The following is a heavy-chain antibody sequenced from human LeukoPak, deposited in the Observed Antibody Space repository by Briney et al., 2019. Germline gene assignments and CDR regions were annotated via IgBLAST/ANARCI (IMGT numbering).Heavy chain of an antibody. Sequence: GGSLRLSCATSGLPFSDFSMSWVRQAPGKGLEWISTTNSGGTSTYYAESVKGRFTISRDNSKNTLYLQMSSLRVEDTAVYYCAKQSYARSLGEGGPGTLVSVSS. CDR2: TNSGGTST. V-gene: IGHV3-23*01. J-gene: IGHJ4*02. D-gene: IGHD2-8*01. CDR3: AKQSYARSLGE. CDR1: GLPFSDFS.